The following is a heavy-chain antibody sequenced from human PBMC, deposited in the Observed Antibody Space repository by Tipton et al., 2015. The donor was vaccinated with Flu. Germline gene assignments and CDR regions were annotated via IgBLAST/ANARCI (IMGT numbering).Heavy chain of an antibody. CDR1: GGSISSSSYY. D-gene: IGHD3-22*01. V-gene: IGHV4-39*07. CDR3: ARATTYYYDSSGSERRGTFDY. J-gene: IGHJ4*02. Sequence: TLSLTCTVSGGSISSSSYYWGWIRQPPGKGLEWIGSIYYSGSTYYNPSLKSRVTISVDTSKNQFYPKLSSVTAADTAVYYCARATTYYYDSSGSERRGTFDYWGQGTLVTVSS. CDR2: IYYSGST.